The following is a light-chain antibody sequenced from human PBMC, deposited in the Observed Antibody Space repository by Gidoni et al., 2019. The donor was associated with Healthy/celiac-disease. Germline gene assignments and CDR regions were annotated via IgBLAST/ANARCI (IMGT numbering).Light chain of an antibody. CDR3: QQSYSTPRT. CDR1: QSSSSY. V-gene: IGKV1-39*01. J-gene: IGKJ1*01. CDR2: AAS. Sequence: DIQLPQPPSSLPASVGDTVTITCRASQSSSSYLNWYQQKPGKAPKLLIYAASSLQSGVPSRFSGSGSGTDFTLTISSLQPEDFATYYCQQSYSTPRTFGQXTKVEIK.